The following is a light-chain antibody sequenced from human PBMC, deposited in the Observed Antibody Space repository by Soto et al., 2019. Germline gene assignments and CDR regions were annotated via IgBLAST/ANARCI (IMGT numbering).Light chain of an antibody. J-gene: IGKJ1*01. CDR3: QQSYSTPRT. CDR1: QSISSY. Sequence: DIQMTQSPSSLSASVGDRVTMTCLASQSISSYLNWYQQKPGKAPKLLIYAASSLQSGVPSRFSGSGSGTDFTLTISSLQPEDFATYYCQQSYSTPRTFGQGTKVDI. CDR2: AAS. V-gene: IGKV1-39*01.